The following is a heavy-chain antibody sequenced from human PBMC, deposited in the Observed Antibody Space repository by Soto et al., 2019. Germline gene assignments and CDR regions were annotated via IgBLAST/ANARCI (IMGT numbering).Heavy chain of an antibody. CDR3: ARARTTTWSGTTRGWFDP. CDR1: GFTFSSYG. V-gene: IGHV3-33*03. D-gene: IGHD1-7*01. Sequence: PGGSLRLSCAASGFTFSSYGMHWVRQAPGKGLEWVAVIWYDGSNKYYADSVKGRFTIPRDNAKSSLYLQMNSLRAEDTAVYYCARARTTTWSGTTRGWFDPWGQGSLVTVSS. CDR2: IWYDGSNK. J-gene: IGHJ5*02.